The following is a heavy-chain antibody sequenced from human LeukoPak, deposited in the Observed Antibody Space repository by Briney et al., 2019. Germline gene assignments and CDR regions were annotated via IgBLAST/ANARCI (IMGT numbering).Heavy chain of an antibody. CDR2: IKQDGREK. J-gene: IGHJ4*02. CDR1: GFTFSSYW. CDR3: AKRTGGPCTY. Sequence: GGSLRLSCAASGFTFSSYWMSWVRQAPGKGLEWVANIKQDGREKYYVDSVKGRFTISRDNDKNSLYLQINSLRAEDTAVYYCAKRTGGPCTYWGQGTLVTVSS. V-gene: IGHV3-7*02. D-gene: IGHD4-23*01.